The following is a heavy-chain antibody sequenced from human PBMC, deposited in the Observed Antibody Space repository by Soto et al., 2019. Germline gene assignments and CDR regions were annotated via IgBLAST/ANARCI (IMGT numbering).Heavy chain of an antibody. CDR3: AREPPPRTYYYGSGPLGYFDY. CDR2: ISAYNGNT. V-gene: IGHV1-18*01. CDR1: GYTFNTYG. J-gene: IGHJ4*02. Sequence: GASVKVSCKTSGYTFNTYGISWVRQAPGQGLEWMGWISAYNGNTNYAQKLQGRVTMTTDTSTSTAYMELRSLRSDDTAVYYCAREPPPRTYYYGSGPLGYFDYWGQGTLVTVSS. D-gene: IGHD3-10*01.